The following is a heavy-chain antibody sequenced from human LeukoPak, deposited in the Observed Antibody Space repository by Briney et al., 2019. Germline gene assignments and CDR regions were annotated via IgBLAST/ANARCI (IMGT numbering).Heavy chain of an antibody. Sequence: GGSLRLSCAASGFTFSSYGMHWVRQAPGKGLEWVAFIRYDGSNKDYADSVKDRFTISRDTSKNTLYLQMNSLRAEDTAVYYCARTGTTLQWFDPWGQGTLVTVSS. CDR3: ARTGTTLQWFDP. CDR1: GFTFSSYG. J-gene: IGHJ5*02. CDR2: IRYDGSNK. D-gene: IGHD1-1*01. V-gene: IGHV3-30*02.